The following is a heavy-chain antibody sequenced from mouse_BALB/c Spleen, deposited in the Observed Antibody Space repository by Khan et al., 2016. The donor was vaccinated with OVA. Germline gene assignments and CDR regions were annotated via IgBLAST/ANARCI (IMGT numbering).Heavy chain of an antibody. V-gene: IGHV1S137*01. Sequence: QVQLQQPGAELVRPGVSVKISCKGSGYTFTDYAMHWVKQSHAKSLEWIGVISTYYGDADYNQKFKGKATMTVDTSSSTAYMELARLTSEDSAIYYGARGRGNSRFAYWGQGTLVTVSA. D-gene: IGHD2-1*01. CDR2: ISTYYGDA. J-gene: IGHJ3*01. CDR3: ARGRGNSRFAY. CDR1: GYTFTDYA.